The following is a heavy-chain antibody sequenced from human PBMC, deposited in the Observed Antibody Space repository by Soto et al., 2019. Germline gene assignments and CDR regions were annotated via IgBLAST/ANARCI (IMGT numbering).Heavy chain of an antibody. Sequence: GKGLEWVSVIYSGGSTYYADSVKGRFTISRDNSKNTLYLQMNSLRAEDTAVYYCARDLCSSTSCSSNWFDPWGQGTLVTVSS. V-gene: IGHV3-53*01. J-gene: IGHJ5*02. CDR2: IYSGGST. D-gene: IGHD2-2*01. CDR3: ARDLCSSTSCSSNWFDP.